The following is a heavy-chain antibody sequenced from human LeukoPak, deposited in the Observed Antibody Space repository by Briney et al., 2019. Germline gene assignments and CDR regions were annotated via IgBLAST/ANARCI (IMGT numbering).Heavy chain of an antibody. CDR3: ARDGAVSLYYFYAMDV. D-gene: IGHD3-16*01. CDR1: GFTFSSYA. J-gene: IGHJ6*02. CDR2: ISSSGSTI. Sequence: GGSLRLSCAASGFTFSSYAMSWIRQAPGKGLEWVSYISSSGSTISYAGSVKGRFTISRDNAKNSLYLQMNSLRAEDTAVYYCARDGAVSLYYFYAMDVWGRGTTVTVAS. V-gene: IGHV3-11*01.